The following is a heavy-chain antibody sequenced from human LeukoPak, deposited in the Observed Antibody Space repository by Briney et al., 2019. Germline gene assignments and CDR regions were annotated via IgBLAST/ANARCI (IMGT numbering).Heavy chain of an antibody. CDR1: GFIFSSYW. D-gene: IGHD2-15*01. CDR2: IWYDGSNK. V-gene: IGHV3-33*08. CDR3: AREVVAARSPNPSLDY. Sequence: GGSLRLSCAASGFIFSSYWMTWVRQTPGKGLEWVAVIWYDGSNKYYADSVKGRFTISRDNSKNTLYLQMNSLRAEDTAVYYCAREVVAARSPNPSLDYWGQGTLVTVSS. J-gene: IGHJ4*02.